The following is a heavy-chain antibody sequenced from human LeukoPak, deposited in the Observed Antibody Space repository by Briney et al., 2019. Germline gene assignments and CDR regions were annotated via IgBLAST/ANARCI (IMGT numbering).Heavy chain of an antibody. J-gene: IGHJ4*02. V-gene: IGHV1-18*01. D-gene: IGHD2-2*01. CDR1: GYTFTSYG. CDR3: ARVGSYCTSSTCFDY. Sequence: ASVKVSCKASGYTFTSYGISWVRQAPGQGLEWMGWIIAYNGNTDYAQNLHGRVTMTTDTSTNTAYVELGSLTSDDTAVYYCARVGSYCTSSTCFDYWGQGTLVTVSS. CDR2: IIAYNGNT.